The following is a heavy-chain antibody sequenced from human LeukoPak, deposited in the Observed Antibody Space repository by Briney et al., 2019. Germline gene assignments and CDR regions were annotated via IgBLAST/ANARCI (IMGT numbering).Heavy chain of an antibody. CDR3: AKGDIVAVFDY. CDR2: ISWNSGSI. V-gene: IGHV3-9*01. J-gene: IGHJ4*02. D-gene: IGHD5-12*01. Sequence: SLRLSCAASGFTFDDYAMHWVRQAPGKGLEWVSGISWNSGSIGYADSVKGRFTISRDNAKNSLYLQMNSLRAEDTALYYCAKGDIVAVFDYWGQGTLVTVSS. CDR1: GFTFDDYA.